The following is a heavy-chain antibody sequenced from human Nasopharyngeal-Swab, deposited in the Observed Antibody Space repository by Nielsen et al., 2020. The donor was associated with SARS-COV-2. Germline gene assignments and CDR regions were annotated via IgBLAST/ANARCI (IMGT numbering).Heavy chain of an antibody. CDR1: GYTFTSYG. Sequence: SVKVSCKASGYTFTSYGISWVRQAPGQGLGWMGRIIPTAGLANYAQQFQGRVTITADTSTSTSYMELSSLRSEDTAVYYCARDKRIYFDSSGHLDCWGQGTLVTVSS. J-gene: IGHJ4*02. D-gene: IGHD3-22*01. CDR3: ARDKRIYFDSSGHLDC. V-gene: IGHV1-69*04. CDR2: IIPTAGLA.